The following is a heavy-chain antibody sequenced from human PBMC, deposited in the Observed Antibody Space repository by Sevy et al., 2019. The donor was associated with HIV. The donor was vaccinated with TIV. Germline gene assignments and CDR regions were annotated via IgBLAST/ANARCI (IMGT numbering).Heavy chain of an antibody. CDR3: AKDFTGYNGMDV. Sequence: GGSLRLSCAASGFTFSSYWMSWVRQAPGKGLEWVAVISYDGRNKFYGDSVKGRFTISRDNSKNILYLQMNSLRVEDTAVYYCAKDFTGYNGMDVWGQGTMVTVSS. D-gene: IGHD3-9*01. CDR1: GFTFSSYW. CDR2: ISYDGRNK. V-gene: IGHV3-30*18. J-gene: IGHJ6*02.